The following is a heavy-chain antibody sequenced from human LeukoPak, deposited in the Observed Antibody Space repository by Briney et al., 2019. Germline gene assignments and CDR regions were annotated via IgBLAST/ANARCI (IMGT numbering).Heavy chain of an antibody. CDR3: ARDDSSGCDAFDI. Sequence: GASAKVSCKASGYTFTSYGISWVRQAPGQGLEWMGWISAYNGDTNYAQKLQGRVTMTTDTSTSTAYMELRSLGSDDTAVYYCARDDSSGCDAFDIWGQGTMVTVSS. D-gene: IGHD3-22*01. V-gene: IGHV1-18*01. CDR2: ISAYNGDT. J-gene: IGHJ3*02. CDR1: GYTFTSYG.